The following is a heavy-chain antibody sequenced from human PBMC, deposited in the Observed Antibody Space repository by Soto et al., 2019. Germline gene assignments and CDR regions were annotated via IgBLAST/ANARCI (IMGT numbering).Heavy chain of an antibody. CDR3: ARDVRRFSGMDV. Sequence: GGSLRLSCAASGFTFSNFAMHWVRQAPGKGLEWVAVTSYDGSNKYYPDSVRGRFTIARDNSKNTLYLQMNSLRAEDAAVYYCARDVRRFSGMDVWGQGTTVTVSS. V-gene: IGHV3-30-3*01. D-gene: IGHD2-8*01. CDR1: GFTFSNFA. J-gene: IGHJ6*02. CDR2: TSYDGSNK.